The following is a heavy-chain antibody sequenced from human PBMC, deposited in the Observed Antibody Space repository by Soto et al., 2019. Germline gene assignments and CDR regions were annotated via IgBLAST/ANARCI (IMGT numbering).Heavy chain of an antibody. CDR3: ATELRYFDWLFPNNWFDP. D-gene: IGHD3-9*01. Sequence: VSVKVSCKASGYAFTIYAMHWVRQAPGQGLEWMGTIFPGGVNIGYAQKFQGRVTMTRDTSTSTVYMELSSLRSEDTAVYYCATELRYFDWLFPNNWFDPWGQGTLVTVSS. CDR2: IFPGGVNI. J-gene: IGHJ5*02. V-gene: IGHV1-46*01. CDR1: GYAFTIYA.